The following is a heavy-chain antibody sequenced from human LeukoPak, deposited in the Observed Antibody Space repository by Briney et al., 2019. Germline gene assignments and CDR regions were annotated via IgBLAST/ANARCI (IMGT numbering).Heavy chain of an antibody. CDR2: IRYDGSDK. J-gene: IGHJ4*02. Sequence: PGGSLRLSCAASGFSFSSYGMHWVRQAPGKGLEWVAFIRYDGSDKYYADSVKGRFTISRDNSRKTLYMQMNSLRAEDTAVYYCARDPNIAVAGTYYDYWGQGTLVTVSS. D-gene: IGHD6-19*01. V-gene: IGHV3-30*02. CDR3: ARDPNIAVAGTYYDY. CDR1: GFSFSSYG.